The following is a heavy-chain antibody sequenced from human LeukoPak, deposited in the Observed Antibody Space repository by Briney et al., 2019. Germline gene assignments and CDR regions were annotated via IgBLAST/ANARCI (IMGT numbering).Heavy chain of an antibody. J-gene: IGHJ4*02. CDR2: IYPGDSDT. V-gene: IGHV5-51*01. D-gene: IGHD3-3*01. CDR3: ARRSDNYEFWSR. CDR1: GYSSTKYW. Sequence: GESLKISCKGSGYSSTKYWIGWVRQMPGKGLEWMGIIYPGDSDTRYSPSFQGQVTISADKSITTAYLQWDSLKASDTAMYYCARRSDNYEFWSRWGQGTLVTVSS.